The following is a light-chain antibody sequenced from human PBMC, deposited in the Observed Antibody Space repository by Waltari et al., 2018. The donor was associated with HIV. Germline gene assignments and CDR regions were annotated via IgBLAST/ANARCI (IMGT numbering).Light chain of an antibody. J-gene: IGLJ2*01. CDR2: DVT. CDR1: PSDVGVYNS. V-gene: IGLV2-14*03. CDR3: CSFAGSNTWI. Sequence: QSALTQPASVSGSPGKSITISCAATPSDVGVYNSVSWYQQYPGNAPQVVIYDVTERPSGVSNRFSGSKSGNTASLTISGLQPEDEAQYYCCSFAGSNTWIFGGGTRLTVL.